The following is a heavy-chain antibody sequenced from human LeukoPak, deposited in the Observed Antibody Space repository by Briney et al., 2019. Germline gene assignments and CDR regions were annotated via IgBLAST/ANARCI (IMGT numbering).Heavy chain of an antibody. V-gene: IGHV4-34*01. CDR3: ARGLLYGMDV. Sequence: SETLSLTCAVYGGSFSGYYWSWIRQPPGKGLEWIGEINHSGSTNYNPSLKSRVTIPVDTSKNQFSLKLSSVTAADTAVYYCARGLLYGMDVWGQGTTVTVSS. CDR1: GGSFSGYY. J-gene: IGHJ6*02. CDR2: INHSGST.